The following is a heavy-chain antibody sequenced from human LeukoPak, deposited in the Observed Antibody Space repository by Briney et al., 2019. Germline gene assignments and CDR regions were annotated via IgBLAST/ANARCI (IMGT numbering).Heavy chain of an antibody. D-gene: IGHD3-22*01. Sequence: ASVKVSCKASGLTFSTTAMQWVRQARGQRLEWIGWIAFGSGKTKYAQKFQERVTITRDMSTSTAYMELSSLRSEDTAVYYCAADPYYYDSSGYYYAGFDPWGQGTLVTVSS. CDR1: GLTFSTTA. V-gene: IGHV1-58*02. J-gene: IGHJ5*02. CDR2: IAFGSGKT. CDR3: AADPYYYDSSGYYYAGFDP.